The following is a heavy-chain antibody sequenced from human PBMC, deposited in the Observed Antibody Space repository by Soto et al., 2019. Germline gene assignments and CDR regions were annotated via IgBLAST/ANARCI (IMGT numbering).Heavy chain of an antibody. D-gene: IGHD3-10*01. CDR2: MNPDSGNT. CDR3: AREAASDPSFYYHYMDV. Sequence: QEQLVQSGAEVKRPGAPVKVSCKASGYTFSNYNINWVRQASGQGLEWMGWMNPDSGNTGYAEKFQDRVTRTRNSSISTAYMELSGLRSEDTAVYYCAREAASDPSFYYHYMDVWGKGTTVTVSS. V-gene: IGHV1-8*01. J-gene: IGHJ6*03. CDR1: GYTFSNYN.